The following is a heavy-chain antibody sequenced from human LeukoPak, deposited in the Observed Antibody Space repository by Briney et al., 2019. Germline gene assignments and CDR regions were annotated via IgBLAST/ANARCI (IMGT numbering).Heavy chain of an antibody. V-gene: IGHV4-59*01. CDR2: IYYSGST. J-gene: IGHJ4*02. CDR1: GGSISSYY. CDR3: ARGDTAMVTSYFDY. D-gene: IGHD5-18*01. Sequence: PSETLSLTCTVSGGSISSYYWSWIRQPPRKGLEWIGYIYYSGSTNYNPSLKSRVTISVDTSKNQFSLKLSSVTAADTAVYYCARGDTAMVTSYFDYWGQGTLVTVSS.